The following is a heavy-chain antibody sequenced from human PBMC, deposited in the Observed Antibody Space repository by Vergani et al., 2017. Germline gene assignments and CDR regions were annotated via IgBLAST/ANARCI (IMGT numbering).Heavy chain of an antibody. CDR3: ASWLLSRLTRQDAFDI. Sequence: EVQLVESGGGLVKPGGSLRLSCAASGFTFSDYSMNWVRQAPGKGLEWVSSISTRSSYIHYTDSVKGRFTISRDNAKSSLFLQMNSLRADDTAVYYCASWLLSRLTRQDAFDIWGQGTMVTVSS. V-gene: IGHV3-21*01. J-gene: IGHJ3*02. CDR2: ISTRSSYI. D-gene: IGHD2/OR15-2a*01. CDR1: GFTFSDYS.